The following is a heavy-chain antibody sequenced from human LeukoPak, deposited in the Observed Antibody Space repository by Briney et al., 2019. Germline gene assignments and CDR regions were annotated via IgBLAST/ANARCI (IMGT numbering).Heavy chain of an antibody. V-gene: IGHV4-59*01. J-gene: IGHJ5*02. CDR3: ARRIAGAVLFHP. D-gene: IGHD6-13*01. CDR1: GGSISSYY. Sequence: SETLSLTCTVAGGSISSYYWSWIRQPPGKGLEWIGYIYYSGSTNYNPSLKSRVTISVDTSKNQFSLKLSSVTAADTAVYYCARRIAGAVLFHPWGRGNLVTVS. CDR2: IYYSGST.